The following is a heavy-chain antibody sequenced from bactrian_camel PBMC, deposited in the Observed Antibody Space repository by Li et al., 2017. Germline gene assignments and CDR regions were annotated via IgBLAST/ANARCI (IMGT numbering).Heavy chain of an antibody. D-gene: IGHD8*01. Sequence: VQLVESGGGSVQAGGSLRLSCTASGYIYSSVCWAWFRQVPGEEREGVAAISYGGGIPYYADSVKGRFTISTDSAKNTYDLQMNNLKPEDTAMYHCAARVSGNCNWLPGRYNNWGQGTQVTVS. CDR2: ISYGGGIP. CDR3: AARVSGNCNWLPGRYNN. V-gene: IGHV3S1*01. CDR1: GYIYSSVC. J-gene: IGHJ4*01.